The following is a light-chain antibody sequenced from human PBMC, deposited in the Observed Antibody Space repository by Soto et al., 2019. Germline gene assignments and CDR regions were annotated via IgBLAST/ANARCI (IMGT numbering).Light chain of an antibody. V-gene: IGKV3-15*01. Sequence: ERVMTQSPATLSVSPGERATLSCRASQSVSGNLAWYQQKPGQAPRLLIYGASTRATGVPARFSGSGSGTEFTLTISSLQPDDFATYYCQQYNSYSQTFGQGTKVDIK. J-gene: IGKJ1*01. CDR3: QQYNSYSQT. CDR1: QSVSGN. CDR2: GAS.